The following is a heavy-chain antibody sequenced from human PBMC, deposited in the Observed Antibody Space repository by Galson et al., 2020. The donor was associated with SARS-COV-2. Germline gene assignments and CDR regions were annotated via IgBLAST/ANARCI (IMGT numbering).Heavy chain of an antibody. Sequence: GESLKISCAVSGFTFSSYWMNWVRQAPGKGLVWVSRINSDGSTTDYADSVKGRFTISRDNAKNTVYLQMNSLRAEDTAVYYCARMYQYDSSGYYGFFQHWGRGTPVTVSS. CDR1: GFTFSSYW. J-gene: IGHJ1*01. D-gene: IGHD3-22*01. V-gene: IGHV3-74*01. CDR2: INSDGSTT. CDR3: ARMYQYDSSGYYGFFQH.